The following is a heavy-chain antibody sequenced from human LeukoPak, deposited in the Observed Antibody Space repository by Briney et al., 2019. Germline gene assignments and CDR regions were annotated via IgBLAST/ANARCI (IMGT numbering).Heavy chain of an antibody. CDR3: ATWSSSWSAFDL. V-gene: IGHV1-2*02. CDR2: SNPSSGAT. Sequence: ASVKVSCKASGCTFSGFYMHWGRQAPGQGLELMGWSNPSSGATNYAQKFQGRVTMTRDTSITTAYMALSRLRSDDTAVYYCATWSSSWSAFDLWGQGTMLVVSS. J-gene: IGHJ3*01. CDR1: GCTFSGFY. D-gene: IGHD6-13*01.